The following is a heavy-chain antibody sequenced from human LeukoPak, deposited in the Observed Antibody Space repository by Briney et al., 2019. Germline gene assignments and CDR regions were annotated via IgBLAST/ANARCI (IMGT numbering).Heavy chain of an antibody. CDR1: GGSISSSNW. CDR2: IYHSGST. D-gene: IGHD1-26*01. V-gene: IGHV4-4*02. Sequence: SETLSLTCAVSGGSISSSNWWSWVRQPPGKGLEWIGEIYHSGSTNYNPSLKSRVTISVDKSKNQFSLKLSSMTAADTAVYYCARGLWELFRDAFDIWGQGTMVTVSS. J-gene: IGHJ3*02. CDR3: ARGLWELFRDAFDI.